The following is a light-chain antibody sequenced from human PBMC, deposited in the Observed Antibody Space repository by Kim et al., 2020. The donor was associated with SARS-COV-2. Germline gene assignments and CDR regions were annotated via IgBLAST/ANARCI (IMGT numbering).Light chain of an antibody. V-gene: IGKV3-20*01. CDR3: QQYGSSLYT. J-gene: IGKJ2*01. CDR2: GAS. Sequence: LSPGGRATLSCRASQSVSSSYLAWYQQKPGQAPRLLIHGASSRATGIPDRFSGSGSGTDFTLTISRLEPEDFAVYYCQQYGSSLYTFGQGTKLEI. CDR1: QSVSSSY.